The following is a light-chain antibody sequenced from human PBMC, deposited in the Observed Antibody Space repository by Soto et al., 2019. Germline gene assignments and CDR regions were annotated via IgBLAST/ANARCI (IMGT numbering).Light chain of an antibody. CDR3: GAWDDSLSAWV. CDR2: SNN. J-gene: IGLJ3*02. CDR1: SSNIGSTY. V-gene: IGLV1-47*02. Sequence: QSVLTQPPSASATPGQRVTISCSGSSSNIGSTYVYWYQQLPGAAPNVLIYSNNQRPSGVPDRFSDSKSVTSASLAISGLRSEDEADYYCGAWDDSLSAWVFGGGTKVTVL.